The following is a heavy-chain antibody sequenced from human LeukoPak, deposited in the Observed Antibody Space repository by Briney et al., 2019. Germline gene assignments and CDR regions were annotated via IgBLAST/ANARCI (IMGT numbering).Heavy chain of an antibody. D-gene: IGHD3-10*01. Sequence: GGSLRLSCAASGFTFSDYGMHWVRQPPGKGLEWVAFIRYDGSDEYYADSVKGRFTISRDNSKNTLYLQMNSLRAEDTAVYYCAKDSYYGSGNYYYYMDVWGKGTTVTISS. J-gene: IGHJ6*03. V-gene: IGHV3-30*02. CDR3: AKDSYYGSGNYYYYMDV. CDR1: GFTFSDYG. CDR2: IRYDGSDE.